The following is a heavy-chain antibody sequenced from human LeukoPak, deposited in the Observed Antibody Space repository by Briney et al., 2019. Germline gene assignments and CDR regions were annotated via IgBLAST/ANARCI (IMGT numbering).Heavy chain of an antibody. V-gene: IGHV4-4*09. Sequence: SETLSLTCTVSGGSISSYYWSWIRQPPGKGLEWIGYIYTSVSTNYNPSLKSRVTISVDTSKNQFSLKLSSVTAADTAVYYCARLVYSGSLYYYYYMNVWGKGTALSVS. CDR3: ARLVYSGSLYYYYYMNV. CDR1: GGSISSYY. D-gene: IGHD6-13*01. CDR2: IYTSVST. J-gene: IGHJ6*03.